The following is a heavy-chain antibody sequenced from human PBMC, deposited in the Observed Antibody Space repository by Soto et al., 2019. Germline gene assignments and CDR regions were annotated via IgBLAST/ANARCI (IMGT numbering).Heavy chain of an antibody. D-gene: IGHD2-15*01. CDR2: INHSGST. V-gene: IGHV4-34*01. CDR3: ARDGAATLSDY. Sequence: SETLSLTCAVYGGSFSGYYWSWIRQPPGKGLEWIGEINHSGSTNYNPSLKSRVTISVDTSKNQFSLKLTSVTAADTAVYYCARDGAATLSDYWGQGTLVTVSS. J-gene: IGHJ4*02. CDR1: GGSFSGYY.